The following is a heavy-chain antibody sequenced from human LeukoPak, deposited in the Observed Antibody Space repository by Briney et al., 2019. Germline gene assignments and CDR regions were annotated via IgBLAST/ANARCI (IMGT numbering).Heavy chain of an antibody. CDR1: GFTFSSCA. CDR2: ISYDGSNK. J-gene: IGHJ6*03. CDR3: ARAGYCSGGSCMGGYMDV. V-gene: IGHV3-30*04. Sequence: GGSLRFSCAASGFTFSSCAMHWVRQAPGKGLEWVAVISYDGSNKYYADSVKGRFTISRDNSKNTLYLQMNSLRAEDTAVYYCARAGYCSGGSCMGGYMDVWGKGTTVTVS. D-gene: IGHD2-15*01.